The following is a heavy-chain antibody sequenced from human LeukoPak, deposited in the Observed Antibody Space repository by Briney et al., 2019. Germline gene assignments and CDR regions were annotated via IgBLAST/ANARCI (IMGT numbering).Heavy chain of an antibody. V-gene: IGHV1-69*05. D-gene: IGHD2-15*01. J-gene: IGHJ4*02. CDR2: IIPIFGTA. CDR3: ARGRSGYCSGGSCYSGYFDY. CDR1: GGTFSSYA. Sequence: SVKVSCKASGGTFSSYAISWVRQAPGQGPEWMGRIIPIFGTANYAQKFQGRVTITTDESTSTAYMELSSLRSEDTAVYYCARGRSGYCSGGSCYSGYFDYWGQGTLVTVSS.